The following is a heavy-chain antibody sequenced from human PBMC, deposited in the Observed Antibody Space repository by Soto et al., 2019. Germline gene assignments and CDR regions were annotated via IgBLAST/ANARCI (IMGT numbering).Heavy chain of an antibody. Sequence: GASVKLSCKASGYTFTGYYMHWVRQAPGQGLEWMGWINPNSGGTNYAQKFQGWVTMTRDTSISTAYMELSRLRSDDTAVYYCARDSYCSGGSCSAGPTYYYYGMDVWGQGTTVTVSS. D-gene: IGHD2-15*01. CDR3: ARDSYCSGGSCSAGPTYYYYGMDV. V-gene: IGHV1-2*04. J-gene: IGHJ6*02. CDR2: INPNSGGT. CDR1: GYTFTGYY.